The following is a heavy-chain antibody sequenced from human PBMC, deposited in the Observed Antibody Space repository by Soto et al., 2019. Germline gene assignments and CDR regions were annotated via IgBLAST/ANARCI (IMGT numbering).Heavy chain of an antibody. D-gene: IGHD1-1*01. CDR2: STHTGNT. CDR1: GYAFPHYV. J-gene: IGHJ4*02. Sequence: ASVKASCRTSGYAFPHYVITWVRQAPGHGLEWMGFSTHTGNTNYAQNFQGRVVLTTDTSTSTAYMEVTSLRSDDTAVYYCARSGERPLDYWGQGTPVTVSS. V-gene: IGHV1-18*01. CDR3: ARSGERPLDY.